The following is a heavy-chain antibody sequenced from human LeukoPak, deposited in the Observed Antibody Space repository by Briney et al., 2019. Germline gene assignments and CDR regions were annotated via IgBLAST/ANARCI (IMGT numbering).Heavy chain of an antibody. V-gene: IGHV3-15*01. CDR2: IKSKTDGGTT. CDR3: TTDRYCSGGSCYSGYYFDY. D-gene: IGHD2-15*01. Sequence: GGSLRLSCAASVFTFSNAWMSWVRQAPGKGLEWVGRIKSKTDGGTTDYAAPVKGRFTISRDDSKNTLYMQMNSLKTEDTAVYYCTTDRYCSGGSCYSGYYFDYWGQGTLVTVSS. CDR1: VFTFSNAW. J-gene: IGHJ4*02.